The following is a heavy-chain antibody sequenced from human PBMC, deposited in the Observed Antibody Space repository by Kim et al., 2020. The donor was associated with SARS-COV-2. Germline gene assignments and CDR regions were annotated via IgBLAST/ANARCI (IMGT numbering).Heavy chain of an antibody. CDR2: IYSGGST. V-gene: IGHV3-53*01. J-gene: IGHJ4*02. CDR1: GFTVSSNY. CDR3: ARDLGDSLPALFDY. Sequence: GGSLRLSCAASGFTVSSNYMSWVRQAPGKGLEWVSVIYSGGSTYYADSVKGRFTISRDNSKNTLYLQMNSLRAEDTAVYYCARDLGDSLPALFDYWGQGTLVTVSS. D-gene: IGHD2-21*02.